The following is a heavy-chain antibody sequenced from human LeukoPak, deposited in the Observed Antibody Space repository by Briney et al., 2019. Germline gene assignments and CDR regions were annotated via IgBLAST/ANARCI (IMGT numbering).Heavy chain of an antibody. D-gene: IGHD3-22*01. Sequence: GASVKVSCKASGYTFTGYYMHWVRQAPGQGLEWMGWINPNSGGTNYAQKFQGRVTMTRDTSISTAYMELSRLRSDDSGVYYCAPLHHDSTTYYYDYWGQGTLVTVSS. CDR2: INPNSGGT. CDR1: GYTFTGYY. CDR3: APLHHDSTTYYYDY. V-gene: IGHV1-2*02. J-gene: IGHJ4*02.